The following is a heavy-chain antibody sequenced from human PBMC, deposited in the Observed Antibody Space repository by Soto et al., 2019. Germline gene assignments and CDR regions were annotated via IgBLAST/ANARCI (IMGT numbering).Heavy chain of an antibody. V-gene: IGHV4-59*01. J-gene: IGHJ4*02. CDR3: ARAGYSYGTGYYFDY. CDR1: GASISNSY. D-gene: IGHD5-18*01. CDR2: IYYSGST. Sequence: PSETLSLTCTVSGASISNSYWSWIRQPPGKGLEWIGYIYYSGSTNYNPSLKSRVTISGDTSKNQFSLKLSSVTAADTAVYYCARAGYSYGTGYYFDYWGQGTLVTVSS.